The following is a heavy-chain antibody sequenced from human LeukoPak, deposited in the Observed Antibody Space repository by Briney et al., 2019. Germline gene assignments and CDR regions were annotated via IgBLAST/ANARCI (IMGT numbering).Heavy chain of an antibody. Sequence: SETLSLTCTVSGDSISSSSYYWGWIRQPPGKGLEWIGSFSYSGSTYYNPSLKSRFTISVDTSKNQFSLKLSSVTAADTAVYYCARDRTVVVVVAATQAHWFDPWGQGTLVTVSS. CDR1: GDSISSSSYY. CDR2: FSYSGST. D-gene: IGHD2-15*01. V-gene: IGHV4-39*07. J-gene: IGHJ5*02. CDR3: ARDRTVVVVVAATQAHWFDP.